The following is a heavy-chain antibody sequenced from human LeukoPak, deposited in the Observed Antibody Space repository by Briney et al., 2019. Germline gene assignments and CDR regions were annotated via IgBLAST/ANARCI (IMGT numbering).Heavy chain of an antibody. V-gene: IGHV3-64*01. J-gene: IGHJ4*02. CDR2: ISSNGGST. CDR3: ARDFLGASCD. CDR1: GFTFSSYA. Sequence: GGSLRLSCAASGFTFSSYATHWVRQAPGKGLEYVSAISSNGGSTYYANSVKGRFTISRDNSKNTLYLQMGSLRAEDMAVYYCARDFLGASCDWGQGTLVAVSS.